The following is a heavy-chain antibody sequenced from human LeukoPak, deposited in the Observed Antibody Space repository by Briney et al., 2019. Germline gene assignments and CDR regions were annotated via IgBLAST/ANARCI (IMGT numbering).Heavy chain of an antibody. V-gene: IGHV3-66*01. CDR1: GFTVSSNY. J-gene: IGHJ4*02. CDR2: IYSGGST. CDR3: ATEPIAAAKEYYFDY. Sequence: QPGGSLRLSCAASGFTVSSNYMSWVRQAPGKGLEWVSVIYSGGSTYYADSVKGRFTISRDNSKNTLYLQMNSLRAEDTAVYYCATEPIAAAKEYYFDYWGQGTLVTVSS. D-gene: IGHD6-13*01.